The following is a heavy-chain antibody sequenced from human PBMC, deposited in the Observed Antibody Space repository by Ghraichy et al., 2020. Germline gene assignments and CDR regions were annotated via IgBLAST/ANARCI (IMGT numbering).Heavy chain of an antibody. CDR3: ARRYIKSPRYFDQ. Sequence: GVLNISCAASGFTFSTYWIYWVRQAPGEGLKWVACINADGSETYYVDSVEGRFTVSRDNTKNSAFLQMNSLRADDTAVYYCARRYIKSPRYFDQWGQGTLVTVSS. CDR1: GFTFSTYW. V-gene: IGHV3-7*01. D-gene: IGHD1-14*01. CDR2: INADGSET. J-gene: IGHJ4*02.